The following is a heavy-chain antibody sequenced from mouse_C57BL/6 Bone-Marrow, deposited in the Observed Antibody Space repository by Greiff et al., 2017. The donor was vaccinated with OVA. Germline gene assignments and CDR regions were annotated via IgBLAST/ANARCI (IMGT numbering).Heavy chain of an antibody. CDR3: ARESLNDYDGYYYAMDY. Sequence: QVQLQQSGAELARPGASVKLSCKASGYTFTSYGISWVKQRTGQGLEWIGEIYPRSGNTYYNEKFKGKATLTADKSSSTAYMELRSLTSEDSAVYFCARESLNDYDGYYYAMDYWGQGTSVTVSS. J-gene: IGHJ4*01. D-gene: IGHD2-4*01. V-gene: IGHV1-81*01. CDR2: IYPRSGNT. CDR1: GYTFTSYG.